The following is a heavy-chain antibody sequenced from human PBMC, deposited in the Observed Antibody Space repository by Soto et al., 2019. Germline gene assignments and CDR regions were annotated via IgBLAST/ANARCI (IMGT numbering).Heavy chain of an antibody. CDR1: GGSISSGDYY. Sequence: SETLSLTCTVSGGSISSGDYYWSWIRQPPGKGLEWIGYIYYSGSTYYNPSLKSRVTISVDTSKNQFSLKLSSVTAADTAVYYCARDSVPKRRDGYYYYYGMDVWGQGTTVTVSS. J-gene: IGHJ6*02. D-gene: IGHD4-17*01. CDR3: ARDSVPKRRDGYYYYYGMDV. CDR2: IYYSGST. V-gene: IGHV4-30-4*01.